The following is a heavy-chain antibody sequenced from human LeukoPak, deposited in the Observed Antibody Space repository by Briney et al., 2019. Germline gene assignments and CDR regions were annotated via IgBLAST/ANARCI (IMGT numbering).Heavy chain of an antibody. CDR2: INHSGST. CDR1: GGSFSGYY. V-gene: IGHV4-34*01. D-gene: IGHD1-26*01. Sequence: KPSETLSLTCAVYGGSFSGYYWSWIRQPPGKGLEWTGEINHSGSTNYNPSLKSRVTISVDTSKNQFSLKLSSVTAADTAVYYCARDIGASWAYYFDYWGQGTLVAVSS. CDR3: ARDIGASWAYYFDY. J-gene: IGHJ4*02.